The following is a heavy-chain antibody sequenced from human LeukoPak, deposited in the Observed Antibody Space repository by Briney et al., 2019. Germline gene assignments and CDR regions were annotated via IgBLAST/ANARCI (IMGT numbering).Heavy chain of an antibody. Sequence: SEILSLTCAVYGGSFSGYYWSWIRQPPGKGLEWIGEINHSGSTNYNPSLKSRVTISVDTSKNQFSLKLSSVTAADTAVYYCAREKGRSSSPLIRRFLGWFDPWGQGTLVTVSS. CDR2: INHSGST. CDR3: AREKGRSSSPLIRRFLGWFDP. D-gene: IGHD6-6*01. CDR1: GGSFSGYY. V-gene: IGHV4-34*01. J-gene: IGHJ5*02.